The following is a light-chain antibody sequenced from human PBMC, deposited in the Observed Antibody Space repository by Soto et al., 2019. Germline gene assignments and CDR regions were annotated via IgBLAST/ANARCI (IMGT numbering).Light chain of an antibody. J-gene: IGLJ1*01. Sequence: QSVLTQPPSVSGAPGQRVTISCTGSSSNIGAGYDVHWYQQLPGSAPKLLMYGNSNRPSGVPDRFSGSKSGTSASLAITGLQAEDEADYYCQSHDSSLSDYVFGTGTKVTVL. CDR2: GNS. CDR3: QSHDSSLSDYV. CDR1: SSNIGAGYD. V-gene: IGLV1-40*01.